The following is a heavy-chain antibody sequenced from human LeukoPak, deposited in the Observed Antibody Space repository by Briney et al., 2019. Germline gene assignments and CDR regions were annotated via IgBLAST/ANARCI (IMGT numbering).Heavy chain of an antibody. CDR2: FYTSGST. J-gene: IGHJ4*02. CDR1: GGSISSYY. CDR3: ARSSSWANYFDY. V-gene: IGHV4-4*07. D-gene: IGHD6-13*01. Sequence: SETLSLTCTVSGGSISSYYWNWIRQPAGKGLEWIGRFYTSGSTNYNPSLKSRVTMSVDTSKNQFSLKLSSVTAADTAVYYCARSSSWANYFDYWGQGTLVTVSS.